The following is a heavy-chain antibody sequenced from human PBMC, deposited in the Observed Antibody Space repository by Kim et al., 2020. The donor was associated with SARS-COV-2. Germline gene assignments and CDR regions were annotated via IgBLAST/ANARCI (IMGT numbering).Heavy chain of an antibody. J-gene: IGHJ4*02. D-gene: IGHD6-13*01. CDR2: ISAYNCNT. Sequence: ASVKVSCKASGYTFTSYGISWVRQAPGQGLEWMGWISAYNCNTNYAQKLQGRVTMTTDTSTSTAYMELRSLSSDDTAVYYCARDWASTFAAAGIGGYWGQGTLVTVSS. V-gene: IGHV1-18*01. CDR3: ARDWASTFAAAGIGGY. CDR1: GYTFTSYG.